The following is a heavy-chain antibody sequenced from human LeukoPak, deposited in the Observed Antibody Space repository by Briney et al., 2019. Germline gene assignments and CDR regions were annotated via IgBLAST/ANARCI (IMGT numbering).Heavy chain of an antibody. CDR2: ISYDGSNK. Sequence: GGSLRLSCAASGFTFSSYAMHWVRQAPGKGLEWVAVISYDGSNKYYADSVKGRFTISRDNSKNTLYLQMNSLRAEDTAVYYCAREPYYMDVWGKGTTVTVSS. J-gene: IGHJ6*03. CDR3: AREPYYMDV. CDR1: GFTFSSYA. V-gene: IGHV3-30*04.